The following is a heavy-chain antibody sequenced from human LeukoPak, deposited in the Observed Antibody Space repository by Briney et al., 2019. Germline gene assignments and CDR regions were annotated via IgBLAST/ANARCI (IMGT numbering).Heavy chain of an antibody. J-gene: IGHJ3*01. V-gene: IGHV3-53*01. D-gene: IGHD3-22*01. Sequence: ETLSLTCAVYGGSFSGYYWSWIRQPPGKGLEWVSVIYSGGSPDYADSAKGRFTISTDNSKNTLYLQMNSLRVEDTAVYYCARDGADNSGYYFGSLWGQGTVVTVSS. CDR1: GGSFSGYY. CDR3: ARDGADNSGYYFGSL. CDR2: IYSGGSP.